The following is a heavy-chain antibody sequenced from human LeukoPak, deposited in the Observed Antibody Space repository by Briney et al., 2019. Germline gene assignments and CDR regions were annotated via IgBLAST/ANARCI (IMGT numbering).Heavy chain of an antibody. J-gene: IGHJ4*02. Sequence: GRSLRLSCAASGFTFSSYAMHWVRQAPGKGLEWVAVISYDGSNKYYADSVKGRFTISRDNSKNTLYLQMNSLRAEDTAVYYCARTHHRLATTDFDYWGQGTLVTVSS. D-gene: IGHD1-1*01. CDR3: ARTHHRLATTDFDY. CDR2: ISYDGSNK. CDR1: GFTFSSYA. V-gene: IGHV3-30-3*01.